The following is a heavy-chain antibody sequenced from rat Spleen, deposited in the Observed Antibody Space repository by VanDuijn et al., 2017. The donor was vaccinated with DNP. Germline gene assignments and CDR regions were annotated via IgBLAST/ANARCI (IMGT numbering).Heavy chain of an antibody. Sequence: EVQLQESGPGLVKPSQSLSLTCSVTGYSITSSYRWNWIRKFPGNKLEWMGYINSAGSTNYNPSLKSRISITRDTSKNQFFLQVTSVTTEDTATYYCTIRAGSFEDWGQGVMVTVSS. D-gene: IGHD4-1*01. CDR2: INSAGST. CDR3: TIRAGSFED. J-gene: IGHJ2*01. CDR1: GYSITSSYR. V-gene: IGHV3-3*01.